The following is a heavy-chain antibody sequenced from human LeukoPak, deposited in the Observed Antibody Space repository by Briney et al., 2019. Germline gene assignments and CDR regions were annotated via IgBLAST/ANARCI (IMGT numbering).Heavy chain of an antibody. Sequence: GESLKISCKGSGYSFTSYWIGWVRQMPGKGLEWMGIIYPGDSDTRYSPSFQGQVTISADKSISTAYLQWSSLKASDTAMYYCARHNPRDYGDRRDAFDIWGQGTMVTVSS. D-gene: IGHD4-17*01. CDR2: IYPGDSDT. CDR3: ARHNPRDYGDRRDAFDI. J-gene: IGHJ3*02. CDR1: GYSFTSYW. V-gene: IGHV5-51*01.